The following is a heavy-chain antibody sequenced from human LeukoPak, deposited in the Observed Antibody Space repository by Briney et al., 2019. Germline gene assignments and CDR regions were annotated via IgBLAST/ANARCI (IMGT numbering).Heavy chain of an antibody. D-gene: IGHD3-22*01. CDR2: INPNSGGT. J-gene: IGHJ4*02. CDR3: ARDPPHRYYDSSGSTSY. V-gene: IGHV1-2*06. Sequence: GASVKVSCKASGYTFTGYYIHWVRQAPGQGLEWMGRINPNSGGTRFAQKFQGRVTMTRDTSISAAYMELSRLRSDDTAVYYCARDPPHRYYDSSGSTSYWGQGTLVTVSS. CDR1: GYTFTGYY.